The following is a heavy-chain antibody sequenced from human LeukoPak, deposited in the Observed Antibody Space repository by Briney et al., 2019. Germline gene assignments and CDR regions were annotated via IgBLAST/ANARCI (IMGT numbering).Heavy chain of an antibody. V-gene: IGHV4-61*02. CDR1: GGSISSGSYY. CDR2: IYTSGST. J-gene: IGHJ6*03. CDR3: ARVRYGSGSLYYYYYYMDV. Sequence: SETLSLTCTVSGGSISSGSYYWSWIRQPAGKGLEWIGRIYTSGSTNYNPSLKSRVTISVDTSKNQFSLKLSSVTAADTAIYYCARVRYGSGSLYYYYYYMDVWGKGTTVTISS. D-gene: IGHD3-10*01.